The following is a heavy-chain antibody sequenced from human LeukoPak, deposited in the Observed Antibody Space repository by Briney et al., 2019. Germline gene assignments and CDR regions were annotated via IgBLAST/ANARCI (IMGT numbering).Heavy chain of an antibody. CDR1: GGTFSSYA. Sequence: SVKVSCKASGGTFSSYAISWVRQAPGQGLEWMGGIIPIFGTANYAQKFQGKVTITADKSTSTAYMELSSLRSEDTAVYYCARDSLAGVAAPFDYWGQGTLVTVSS. V-gene: IGHV1-69*06. J-gene: IGHJ4*02. CDR2: IIPIFGTA. D-gene: IGHD6-13*01. CDR3: ARDSLAGVAAPFDY.